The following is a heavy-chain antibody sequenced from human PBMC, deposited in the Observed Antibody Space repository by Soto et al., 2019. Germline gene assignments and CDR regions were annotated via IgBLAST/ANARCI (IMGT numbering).Heavy chain of an antibody. V-gene: IGHV4-34*01. D-gene: IGHD7-27*01. CDR3: ARGWGRIFDY. J-gene: IGHJ4*02. CDR1: GGSFSGYY. Sequence: LETLSLTCAVYGGSFSGYYWSWSRQPPGKGLEWIGEINHSGSTNYNPSLKSRVTISVDTSKNQFSLKLSSVTAADTAVYYCARGWGRIFDYWGQGTLVTVSS. CDR2: INHSGST.